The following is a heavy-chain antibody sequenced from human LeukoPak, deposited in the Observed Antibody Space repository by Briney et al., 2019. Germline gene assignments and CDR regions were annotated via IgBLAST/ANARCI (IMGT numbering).Heavy chain of an antibody. J-gene: IGHJ4*02. V-gene: IGHV3-7*01. CDR2: IKEDGSEK. D-gene: IGHD6-13*01. CDR1: GFTFSNYW. CDR3: ASGRQLGY. Sequence: GGSLRLSCAAFGFTFSNYWMSWVRQVPGKGLEWVANIKEDGSEKYYVDSVKGRFTISRDNARNSLYLQMNSLRAEDTAVYYCASGRQLGYWGQGTLVTVSS.